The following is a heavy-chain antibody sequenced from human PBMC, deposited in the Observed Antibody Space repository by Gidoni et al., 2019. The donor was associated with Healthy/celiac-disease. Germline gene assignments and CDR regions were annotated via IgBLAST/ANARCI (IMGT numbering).Heavy chain of an antibody. Sequence: EVQLVESGGGLVQPGGSLRLSCAASGFTFSSYWMSWVRQAPGKGLEWVANIKQDGSEKYYVDSVKGRFTISRDNAKNSLYLQMNSLRAEDTAVYYCARAILTIFGVAGPFDYWGQGTLVTVSS. J-gene: IGHJ4*02. V-gene: IGHV3-7*03. CDR3: ARAILTIFGVAGPFDY. CDR1: GFTFSSYW. CDR2: IKQDGSEK. D-gene: IGHD3-3*01.